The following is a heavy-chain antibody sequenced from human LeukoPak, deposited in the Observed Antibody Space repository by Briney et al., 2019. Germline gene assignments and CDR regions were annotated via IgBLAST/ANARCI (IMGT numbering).Heavy chain of an antibody. CDR2: INTDGSST. V-gene: IGHV3-74*01. Sequence: PGGSLRLSCAASGFTFSSYWMHWVRQAPGKGLVWVSRINTDGSSTRYADSVKGRFTISRDNAKNTLYLQMNSLRAEDTAVYYCARPSNDCSSTSCYWAMTDAFNIWGQGTMVTVSS. J-gene: IGHJ3*02. CDR3: ARPSNDCSSTSCYWAMTDAFNI. D-gene: IGHD2-2*01. CDR1: GFTFSSYW.